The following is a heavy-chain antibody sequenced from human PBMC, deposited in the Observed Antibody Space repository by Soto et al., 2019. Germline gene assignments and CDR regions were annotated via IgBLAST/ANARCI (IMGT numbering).Heavy chain of an antibody. Sequence: GGSLRLSCAASGFTFSSFWMTWVRQAPGKGLEWVANIKQDGSEKYYVDSVKGRFTISRDNARNSLFLEMKSLRSEDTAVYSCVRDRSGSYLEGFDYWGQGTMVTVSS. V-gene: IGHV3-7*01. CDR1: GFTFSSFW. J-gene: IGHJ4*02. CDR2: IKQDGSEK. CDR3: VRDRSGSYLEGFDY. D-gene: IGHD1-26*01.